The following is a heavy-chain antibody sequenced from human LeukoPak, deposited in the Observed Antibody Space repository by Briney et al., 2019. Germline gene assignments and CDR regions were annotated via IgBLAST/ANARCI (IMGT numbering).Heavy chain of an antibody. D-gene: IGHD3-3*01. CDR1: GYTFTSYD. V-gene: IGHV1-8*01. Sequence: ASVKVSCKASGYTFTSYDINWVRQAPGQGLEWMGWMNPNSGNTDYAQKFQGRVTMTRNTSISTAYMELSSLRSEDTAMYYCARWSGYYSRFDYWGQGTLVTVSS. CDR2: MNPNSGNT. CDR3: ARWSGYYSRFDY. J-gene: IGHJ4*02.